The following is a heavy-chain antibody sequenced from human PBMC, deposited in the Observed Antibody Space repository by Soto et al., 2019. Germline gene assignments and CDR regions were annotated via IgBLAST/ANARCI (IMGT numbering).Heavy chain of an antibody. CDR2: IKSKTDDGTT. D-gene: IGHD1-7*01. V-gene: IGHV3-15*01. Sequence: GGSLRLSCAASGFTFSNAWMSWVRQAPGKGLEWVGRIKSKTDDGTTDYAAPVKGRFTISRDDSKNTLYLQMNSLKTEDTAVYYCTTEPLVTGTGYYYYYMDVWGKGTTVTVSS. CDR1: GFTFSNAW. J-gene: IGHJ6*03. CDR3: TTEPLVTGTGYYYYYMDV.